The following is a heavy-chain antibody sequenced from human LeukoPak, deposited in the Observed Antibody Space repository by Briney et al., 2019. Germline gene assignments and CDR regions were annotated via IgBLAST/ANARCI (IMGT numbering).Heavy chain of an antibody. Sequence: SESLSLTCTVSGGSITNSPKYWGWIRQPRGKGLEWIGSIFYSGTTYYSPSLKSRATLSVDTSNNQFSLKLSSVTAADTAVYYCARAGAEDYDFWSGYDYWGQGTLVTVSS. CDR3: ARAGAEDYDFWSGYDY. V-gene: IGHV4-39*01. D-gene: IGHD3-3*01. CDR2: IFYSGTT. J-gene: IGHJ4*02. CDR1: GGSITNSPKY.